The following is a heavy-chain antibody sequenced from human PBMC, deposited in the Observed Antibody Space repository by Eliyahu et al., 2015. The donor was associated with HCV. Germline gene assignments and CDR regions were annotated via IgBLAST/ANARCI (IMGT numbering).Heavy chain of an antibody. V-gene: IGHV3-53*01. Sequence: EVQLVESGGGLIQPGGXLXXSCAAXGFTXSGNXMSWVRQAPGKGLEWGSVIYSGGSTYYADSVKGRFTISRDNSKNTLYLQMNSLRAEDTAVYYCARAGIAVAGRVFDYWGQGTLVTVSS. CDR3: ARAGIAVAGRVFDY. CDR1: GFTXSGNX. CDR2: IYSGGST. D-gene: IGHD6-19*01. J-gene: IGHJ4*02.